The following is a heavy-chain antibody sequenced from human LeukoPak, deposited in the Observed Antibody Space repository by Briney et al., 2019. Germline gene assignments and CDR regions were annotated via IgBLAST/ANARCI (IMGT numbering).Heavy chain of an antibody. CDR3: ASEWDTAMVTSPDY. V-gene: IGHV3-21*01. D-gene: IGHD5-18*01. J-gene: IGHJ4*02. Sequence: GGSLRLSCAASGFTFSSYSMNWVRQAPGKGLEWVSSISSSSSYIYYADSVKGRFTISRDNAKNSLYLQMNSLRAEDTAVYYCASEWDTAMVTSPDYWGQGTLVTVSS. CDR1: GFTFSSYS. CDR2: ISSSSSYI.